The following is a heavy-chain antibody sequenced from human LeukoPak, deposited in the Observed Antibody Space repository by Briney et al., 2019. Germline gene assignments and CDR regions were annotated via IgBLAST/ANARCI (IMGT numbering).Heavy chain of an antibody. CDR1: GGSFSGYY. J-gene: IGHJ3*02. V-gene: IGHV4-34*01. CDR2: INHSGST. Sequence: SETLSLTCAVYGGSFSGYYWSWIRQPPGKGLEWIGEINHSGSTNYNPSLKSRVTISVDTSKNQFSLKLSSVTAADTAVYYCARGGDGYNYYPNAFDIWGQGTMVTASS. CDR3: ARGGDGYNYYPNAFDI. D-gene: IGHD5-12*01.